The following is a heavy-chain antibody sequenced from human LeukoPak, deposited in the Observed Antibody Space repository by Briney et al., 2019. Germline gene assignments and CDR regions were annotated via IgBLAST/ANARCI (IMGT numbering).Heavy chain of an antibody. J-gene: IGHJ6*03. V-gene: IGHV4-38-2*02. CDR1: GYSISSGYY. Sequence: SETLSLTCTVSGYSISSGYYWGWIRQPPGKGLEWIGSIYHSGSTHFNPSLKSRVTISVDTSKNQFSLKLSSVTAADTAVYYCARIRGGYYYYYMDVWGKGTTVTVSS. CDR3: ARIRGGYYYYYMDV. D-gene: IGHD2-15*01. CDR2: IYHSGST.